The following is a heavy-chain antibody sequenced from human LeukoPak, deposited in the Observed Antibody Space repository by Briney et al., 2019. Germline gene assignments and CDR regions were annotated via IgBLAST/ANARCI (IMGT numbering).Heavy chain of an antibody. CDR3: ASSDYGDSAFDY. CDR1: GDSVSSNSGA. Sequence: SQTLSLTCAISGDSVSSNSGAWNWIRQSPSRGLEWLGRTYYRSKWYNDYAVSAKSRITINPDTPKNQFSLQLKSVTPEDTAVYYCASSDYGDSAFDYWGQGTLVTVSS. CDR2: TYYRSKWYN. J-gene: IGHJ4*02. D-gene: IGHD4-17*01. V-gene: IGHV6-1*01.